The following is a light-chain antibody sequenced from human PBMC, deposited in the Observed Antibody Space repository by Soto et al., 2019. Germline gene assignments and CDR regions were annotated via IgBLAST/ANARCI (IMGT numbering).Light chain of an antibody. V-gene: IGKV1-5*01. CDR1: QSINNW. CDR2: DAS. Sequence: DIQMTQSPSTLSASVGDRVTITCRASQSINNWLAWYQLKPGKAPKILIYDASTLESGVPSRFSGSGSGTEFTLTISSLQPDDFATYYCQQYSSYSPTFSQGTKVDIK. CDR3: QQYSSYSPT. J-gene: IGKJ1*01.